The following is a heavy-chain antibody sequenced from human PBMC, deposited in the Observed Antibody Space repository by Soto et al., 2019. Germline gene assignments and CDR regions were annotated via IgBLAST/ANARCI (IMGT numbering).Heavy chain of an antibody. J-gene: IGHJ4*02. Sequence: PGGSLRLSCAASGFTFSSYGMHWVRQAPGKGLEWVAVIWYDGSNKYYADSVKGRFTISRDNSKNTLYLQMNSLRAEDTAVYYCARAGTAVAKRGVPVYYFDYWGQGTLVTVSS. V-gene: IGHV3-33*01. D-gene: IGHD1-1*01. CDR3: ARAGTAVAKRGVPVYYFDY. CDR1: GFTFSSYG. CDR2: IWYDGSNK.